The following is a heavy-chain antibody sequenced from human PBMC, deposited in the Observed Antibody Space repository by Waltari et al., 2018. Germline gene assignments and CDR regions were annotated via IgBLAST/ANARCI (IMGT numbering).Heavy chain of an antibody. Sequence: QVQLQSSSPGLVKPSETLSLTCTVSGASISSYDWSWIRQPPGKGLEWIGYIYYSGSTNYNHSLKSRVTISVDTSKNQFSLKLSSVTAADTAVYYCAREVVDTAMVPYYYYGMDVWGQGTTVTVSS. CDR1: GASISSYD. CDR3: AREVVDTAMVPYYYYGMDV. D-gene: IGHD5-18*01. J-gene: IGHJ6*02. CDR2: IYYSGST. V-gene: IGHV4-59*01.